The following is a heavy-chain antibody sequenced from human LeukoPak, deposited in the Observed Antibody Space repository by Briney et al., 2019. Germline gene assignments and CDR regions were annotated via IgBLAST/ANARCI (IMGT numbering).Heavy chain of an antibody. Sequence: GGSLRLSCAASGFTFSSYAFHWVRQAPGKGLEWVAVISADGTSQKYADSVKGRFTISRDNSKNTLSLQMNSLRAEDTAVYYCARYSGSLDAFDIWGQGTMVTVSS. J-gene: IGHJ3*02. CDR2: ISADGTSQ. V-gene: IGHV3-30*04. CDR1: GFTFSSYA. CDR3: ARYSGSLDAFDI. D-gene: IGHD1-26*01.